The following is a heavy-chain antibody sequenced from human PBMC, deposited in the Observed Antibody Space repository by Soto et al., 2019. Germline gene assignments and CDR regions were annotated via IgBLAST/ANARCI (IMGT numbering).Heavy chain of an antibody. CDR2: IYYSGSA. V-gene: IGHV4-59*08. CDR3: ARRWGNGFDY. D-gene: IGHD3-16*01. CDR1: GGSISSYY. J-gene: IGHJ4*02. Sequence: PSETLSLTCTVSGGSISSYYWSWIRQPPGKGLEWIGYIYYSGSANYNPSLKSRVTISVDTSKNQFSLKLSSVTAADTAVYYCARRWGNGFDYWGQGTLVTVS.